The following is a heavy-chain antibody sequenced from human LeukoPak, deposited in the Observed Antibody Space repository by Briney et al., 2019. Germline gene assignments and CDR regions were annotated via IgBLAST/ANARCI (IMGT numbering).Heavy chain of an antibody. D-gene: IGHD2/OR15-2a*01. CDR1: GGSISSDY. CDR3: ARKGAFEYYYDV. J-gene: IGHJ6*04. Sequence: PSEPLSLTCTASGGSISSDYWSWPRQPPGKGLEWIGYIYYSGSNNYNPSLKSRVTISVDTSKKQFSVNLRSVTAADTAVYYYARKGAFEYYYDVWGKGTTVTVSS. CDR2: IYYSGSN. V-gene: IGHV4-59*01.